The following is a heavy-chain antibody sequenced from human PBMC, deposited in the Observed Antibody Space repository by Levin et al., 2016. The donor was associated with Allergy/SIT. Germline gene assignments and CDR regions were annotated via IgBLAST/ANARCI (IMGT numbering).Heavy chain of an antibody. CDR3: ARDSNSGSHFPFDL. V-gene: IGHV1-3*01. Sequence: WVRQAPGQGLEWMGWITPGGGDTRYSQKLQGRVTITSDKSAGTVYMDLRSLRSEDTAVYYCARDSNSGSHFPFDLWGQGTMVTVSS. CDR2: ITPGGGDT. D-gene: IGHD5-12*01. J-gene: IGHJ3*01.